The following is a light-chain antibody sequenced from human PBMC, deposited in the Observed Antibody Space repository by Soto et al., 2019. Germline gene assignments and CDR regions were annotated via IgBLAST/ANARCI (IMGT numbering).Light chain of an antibody. CDR3: SSYTTSSTYV. Sequence: QSLLTQPASVSGSPGQSIAISCTGTSSDVGGYNYVSWYQQHPGKAPKLMIYDVSNRPSGVSDRFSGSKSGNTASLTISGLQAEDEADYYCSSYTTSSTYVFGTGNKVT. V-gene: IGLV2-14*01. CDR2: DVS. CDR1: SSDVGGYNY. J-gene: IGLJ1*01.